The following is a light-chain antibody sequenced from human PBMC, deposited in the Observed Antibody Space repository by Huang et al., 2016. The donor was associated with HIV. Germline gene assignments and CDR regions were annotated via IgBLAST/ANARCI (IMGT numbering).Light chain of an antibody. J-gene: IGKJ2*01. CDR1: QTVNSY. CDR2: DTS. CDR3: QQRSNWPPMYT. V-gene: IGKV3-11*01. Sequence: EIVLTQSPATLSLSPGERATLSCRASQTVNSYLVWYQQKPGQGPRLLIYDTSNRGTGIPARFSGSGSGTDFTLTISSREPEDFAVYYCQQRSNWPPMYTFGRGTKLAIK.